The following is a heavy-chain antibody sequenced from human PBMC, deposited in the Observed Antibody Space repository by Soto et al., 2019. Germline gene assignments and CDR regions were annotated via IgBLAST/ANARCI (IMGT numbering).Heavy chain of an antibody. D-gene: IGHD3-9*01. J-gene: IGHJ6*02. V-gene: IGHV3-21*01. Sequence: EVQLVESGGGLVKPGGSLRLSCAASGFTFSSYSMNWVRQAPGKGLEWVSSISSSSSYIYYADSVKGRFTISRDNAKNSLYLQMNSLRAEDTAVYYCARNRAVLRYFDFHRKLEASYYGMDVWGQGTTVTVSS. CDR2: ISSSSSYI. CDR3: ARNRAVLRYFDFHRKLEASYYGMDV. CDR1: GFTFSSYS.